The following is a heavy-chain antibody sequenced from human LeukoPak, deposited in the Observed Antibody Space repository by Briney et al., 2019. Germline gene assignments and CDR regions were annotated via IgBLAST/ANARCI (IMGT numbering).Heavy chain of an antibody. CDR1: GFSFSNYG. V-gene: IGHV3-23*01. Sequence: GGSLRLSCAASGFSFSNYGMSWFRQAPGKGLEWVSTINTRADETHYADSVKGRFTISRDNSKNTLFLQMNGLRAEDTAVFYCAKGSYSSGWSWGQGTLVTVSS. J-gene: IGHJ1*01. CDR3: AKGSYSSGWS. CDR2: INTRADET. D-gene: IGHD6-19*01.